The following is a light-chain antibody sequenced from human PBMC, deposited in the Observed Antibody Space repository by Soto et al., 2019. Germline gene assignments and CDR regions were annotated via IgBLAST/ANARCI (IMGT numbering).Light chain of an antibody. Sequence: DIVVTQSPATLSASPGERVTLSCRASQFVSSRLAWYQRRPGQVPRLPIYDTSTRAPGISARFSGSGSGTEFTLTISSLQSEDFAVYYCQEYIQWPPGMFGPGTKVDNK. J-gene: IGKJ1*01. CDR2: DTS. CDR3: QEYIQWPPGM. CDR1: QFVSSR. V-gene: IGKV3-15*01.